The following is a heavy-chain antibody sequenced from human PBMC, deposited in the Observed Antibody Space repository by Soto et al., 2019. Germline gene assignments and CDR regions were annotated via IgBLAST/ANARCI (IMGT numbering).Heavy chain of an antibody. D-gene: IGHD6-6*01. J-gene: IGHJ6*03. V-gene: IGHV4-34*01. CDR1: GVSFSGYY. Sequence: SETLSLTCAVYGVSFSGYYWSWIRQPPGKGLEWIGEINHSGSTNYNPTLKSRVTISVDTSKNQFSLKLSSVTAADTAVYYCARGPSSSREGYYYYYMDVWGKGTTVTVSS. CDR3: ARGPSSSREGYYYYYMDV. CDR2: INHSGST.